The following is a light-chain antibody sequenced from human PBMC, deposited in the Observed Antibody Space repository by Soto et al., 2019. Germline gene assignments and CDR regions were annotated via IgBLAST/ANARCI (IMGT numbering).Light chain of an antibody. J-gene: IGKJ1*01. CDR1: QSVSSSY. Sequence: ELVMTQSPATLSLSPGERATLSCRASQSVSSSYLSWYQQKPGQAPRLLIYGASTRATGIPARFSGSGSGTDFTLTISSLQPEDFAVYYCQQDYNLPPSFGQGTKV. CDR3: QQDYNLPPS. CDR2: GAS. V-gene: IGKV3D-7*01.